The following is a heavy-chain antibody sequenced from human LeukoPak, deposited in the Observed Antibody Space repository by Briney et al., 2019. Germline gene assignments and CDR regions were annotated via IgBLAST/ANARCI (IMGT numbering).Heavy chain of an antibody. CDR2: ISDSSTYT. J-gene: IGHJ4*02. Sequence: GGSLRLSCAASGFTFSSYGMHWVRQAPGKGLEWVSYISDSSTYTNYADSVKGRFTISRDNTKNSLYLRMNSLRAEDTAVYYCARDLGSGWTFDYWGQGALVTVSS. V-gene: IGHV3-21*04. CDR1: GFTFSSYG. CDR3: ARDLGSGWTFDY. D-gene: IGHD6-19*01.